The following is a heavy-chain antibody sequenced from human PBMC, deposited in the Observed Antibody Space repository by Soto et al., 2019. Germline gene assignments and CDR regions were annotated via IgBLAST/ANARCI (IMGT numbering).Heavy chain of an antibody. J-gene: IGHJ2*01. CDR3: ARVDWGNGYWYFDL. Sequence: GASVKVSCKASGYTFTSYAISWVRQAPGQGLEWMGWISGNTGDTRYAQKLQGRVTMTTDTSTSTVYMELRRLRSDDTAVYYCARVDWGNGYWYFDLWGRGTQVTVSS. CDR1: GYTFTSYA. V-gene: IGHV1-18*01. D-gene: IGHD3-9*01. CDR2: ISGNTGDT.